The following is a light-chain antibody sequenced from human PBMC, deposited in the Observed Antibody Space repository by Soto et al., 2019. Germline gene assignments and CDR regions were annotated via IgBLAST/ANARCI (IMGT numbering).Light chain of an antibody. V-gene: IGLV2-14*01. J-gene: IGLJ1*01. CDR2: EVS. CDR1: SSDVGGYNY. Sequence: QSVLTQPASVSGSPGQSITISCTGTSSDVGGYNYVSWYQQQAGKAPKLIIHEVSNRPSGVSNRFSGSKSGNTASLTISGLQAEDEADYYCCSYVGATTYVFGTGTKVTVL. CDR3: CSYVGATTYV.